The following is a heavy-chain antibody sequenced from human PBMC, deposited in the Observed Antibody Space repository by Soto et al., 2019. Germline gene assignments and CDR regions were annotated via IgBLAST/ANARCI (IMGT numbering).Heavy chain of an antibody. V-gene: IGHV3-30-3*01. D-gene: IGHD3-3*01. Sequence: PGGSLRLSCAASEFTFSSYAMHWIRQAPGKGLEWVAVISYDGSNKYYADSVKGRFTISRDNSKNTLYLQMNSLRAEDTAVYYCAREATYYDFWSGYYPYFDYWGQGTLVTVSS. CDR1: EFTFSSYA. J-gene: IGHJ4*02. CDR3: AREATYYDFWSGYYPYFDY. CDR2: ISYDGSNK.